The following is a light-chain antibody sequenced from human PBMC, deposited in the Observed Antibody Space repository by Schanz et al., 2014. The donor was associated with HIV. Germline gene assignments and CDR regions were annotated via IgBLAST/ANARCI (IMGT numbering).Light chain of an antibody. CDR1: SSDIGTYNR. CDR2: EVS. CDR3: SSYAGRYNYFV. V-gene: IGLV2-18*02. Sequence: QSALTQPPSVSGSPGQSVTISCTGTSSDIGTYNRVSWYQQSPGTAPKLLIYEVSDRPSGIPDRFSGSKSGNTASLTISGLQAEDEADYFCSSYAGRYNYFVFGTGTKLTVL. J-gene: IGLJ1*01.